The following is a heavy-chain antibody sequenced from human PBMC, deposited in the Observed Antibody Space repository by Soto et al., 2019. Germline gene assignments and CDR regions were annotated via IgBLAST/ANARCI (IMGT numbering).Heavy chain of an antibody. J-gene: IGHJ6*02. V-gene: IGHV4-39*01. CDR3: ARRRDFWSGPPLVVLHYYGMDV. CDR1: GGSISSSSYY. D-gene: IGHD3-3*01. CDR2: IYYSGST. Sequence: PSETLSLTCTVSGGSISSSSYYWGWIRQPPGKGLEWIGSIYYSGSTYYNPSLKSRVTISVDTSKNQFSLKLSSVTAADTAVYYCARRRDFWSGPPLVVLHYYGMDVWGQGTTVPVSS.